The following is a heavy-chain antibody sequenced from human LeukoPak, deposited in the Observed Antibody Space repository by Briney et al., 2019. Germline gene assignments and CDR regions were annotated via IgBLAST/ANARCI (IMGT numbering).Heavy chain of an antibody. V-gene: IGHV3-74*01. CDR2: ISGDGRST. J-gene: IGHJ3*02. CDR1: EFTFSSYW. Sequence: GGSLRLSCAASEFTFSSYWMHWVRQAPGKGLVWVSRISGDGRSTSYADSVKGRFTISRDNAKNTMYLQMNSLRAEDTAVYYCARRIVVVTARWGAFDIWGQGTMVTVSS. D-gene: IGHD2-21*02. CDR3: ARRIVVVTARWGAFDI.